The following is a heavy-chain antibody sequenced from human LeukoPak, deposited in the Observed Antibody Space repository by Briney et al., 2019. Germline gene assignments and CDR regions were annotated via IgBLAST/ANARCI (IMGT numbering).Heavy chain of an antibody. D-gene: IGHD2-15*01. CDR3: GRGRIGWYCSGGSCYYFDY. CDR2: INHSGST. V-gene: IGHV4-34*01. J-gene: IGHJ4*02. CDR1: GGSFSGYY. Sequence: SETLSLTCAVYGGSFSGYYWSWIRQPPGKGLEWIGEINHSGSTNYNTSHKSRVTISVDTSKNQFSLKLSSVTAAETAVYYCGRGRIGWYCSGGSCYYFDYWGQGTLVTVSS.